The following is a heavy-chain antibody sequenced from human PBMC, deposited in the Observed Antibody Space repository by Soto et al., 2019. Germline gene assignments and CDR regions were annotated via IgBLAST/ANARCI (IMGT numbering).Heavy chain of an antibody. J-gene: IGHJ6*02. CDR1: GFTFSSYG. V-gene: IGHV3-33*08. CDR2: IWYNGSNK. CDR3: ARDGVGSRSWYGYYYYGMDV. Sequence: GGSLRLSCAASGFTFSSYGMHWVRQAPGKGLEWVAVIWYNGSNKYYADSVKGRFTISKDNSKNTLYLQMNSLRAEDTAVYYCARDGVGSRSWYGYYYYGMDVWGQVTTVNVSS. D-gene: IGHD6-13*01.